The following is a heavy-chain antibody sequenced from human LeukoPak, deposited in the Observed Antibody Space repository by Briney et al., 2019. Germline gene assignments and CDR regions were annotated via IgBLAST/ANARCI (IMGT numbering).Heavy chain of an antibody. CDR1: GYTFTGYY. CDR2: INPNSGGT. D-gene: IGHD3-9*01. Sequence: ASVKVSCKASGYTFTGYYMHWVRQAPGQGLEWMGWINPNSGGTNYAQKFQGRVTMTRNTSISTAYMELSSLRSEDTAVYYCARGLGRYFDWGVGSGYYFYMDVWGKGTTVTISS. CDR3: ARGLGRYFDWGVGSGYYFYMDV. V-gene: IGHV1-2*02. J-gene: IGHJ6*03.